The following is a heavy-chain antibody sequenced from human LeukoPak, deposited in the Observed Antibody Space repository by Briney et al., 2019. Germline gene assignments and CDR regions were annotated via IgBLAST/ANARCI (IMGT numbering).Heavy chain of an antibody. CDR3: TRAVAGHPD. V-gene: IGHV4-34*01. D-gene: IGHD6-19*01. Sequence: PSETLSLTCAASGVPFSSYYWSWVRQSPSQGLEWIGEINHSGYTNYNPSLKSRVTMSIDPSKNQFSLKLTSVTAADAGVYYCTRAVAGHPDCGDGTLVTVSS. J-gene: IGHJ4*01. CDR2: INHSGYT. CDR1: GVPFSSYY.